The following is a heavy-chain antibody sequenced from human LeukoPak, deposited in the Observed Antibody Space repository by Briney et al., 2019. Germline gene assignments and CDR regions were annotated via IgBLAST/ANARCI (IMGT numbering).Heavy chain of an antibody. V-gene: IGHV4-38-2*02. CDR1: GYSISSGYY. CDR3: ARLTPRTRYCSGGSCYSNWFDP. J-gene: IGHJ5*02. Sequence: SETLSLTCTVSGYSISSGYYWSWIRQPPGKGLEWIGEINHSGSTNYNPSLKSRVTISVDTSKNQFSLKLSSVTAADTAVYYCARLTPRTRYCSGGSCYSNWFDPWGQGTLVTVSS. CDR2: INHSGST. D-gene: IGHD2-15*01.